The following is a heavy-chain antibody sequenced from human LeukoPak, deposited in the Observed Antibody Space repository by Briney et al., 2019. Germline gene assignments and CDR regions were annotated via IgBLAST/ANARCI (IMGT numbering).Heavy chain of an antibody. J-gene: IGHJ4*02. Sequence: GGSLRLSCAASGFTFSGSALHWVRQASGKGVEWVGRIRSTAKGYATAYAAWVKGSFTSSRDDSKNTAYLQMNSLKTEDTAVYYCTSAPIEAAGVDYWGQGTLVTVSS. CDR3: TSAPIEAAGVDY. V-gene: IGHV3-73*01. CDR2: IRSTAKGYAT. CDR1: GFTFSGSA. D-gene: IGHD6-13*01.